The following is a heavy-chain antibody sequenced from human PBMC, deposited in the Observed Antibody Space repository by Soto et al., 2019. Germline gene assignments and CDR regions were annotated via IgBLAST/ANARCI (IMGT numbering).Heavy chain of an antibody. CDR3: ARGLSCISTSCHVGPVDV. V-gene: IGHV3-11*01. D-gene: IGHD2-2*01. J-gene: IGHJ6*02. Sequence: QVQLVESGGGLVKPGGSLRLSCAASGFTFSDYCMSWIRQAPGKGLEWVSYISSSGSTIYYADSVKGRFTISRDNAKNSLYLQMNSLRAEDTAVYYCARGLSCISTSCHVGPVDVWGQGTTVTVSS. CDR2: ISSSGSTI. CDR1: GFTFSDYC.